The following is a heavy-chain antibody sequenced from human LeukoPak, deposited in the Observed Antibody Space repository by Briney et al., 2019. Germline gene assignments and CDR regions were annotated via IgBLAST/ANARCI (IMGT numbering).Heavy chain of an antibody. D-gene: IGHD4-17*01. CDR3: ARSNGEYSGVDY. Sequence: PGGSLRLSCAASGFTFSSYSMNWVRQAPGKGLEWVSYISSSSGTIYYADSVKGRFTISRDNAKNSLYLQMNSLRAEDTAVYYWARSNGEYSGVDYWGQGTLVTVSS. CDR1: GFTFSSYS. J-gene: IGHJ4*02. CDR2: ISSSSGTI. V-gene: IGHV3-48*04.